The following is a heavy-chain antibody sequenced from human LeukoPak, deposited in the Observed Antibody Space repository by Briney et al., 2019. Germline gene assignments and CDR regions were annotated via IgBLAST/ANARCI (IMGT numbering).Heavy chain of an antibody. J-gene: IGHJ3*02. Sequence: GGSLRLSCAASGFTFSSYGMHWVRQAPGKGLEWVAVIWYDGSNKYYADSVKGRFTISRDNSKNTLYLQMNSLRAEDTAVYYCARGYSSGWYPGGDAFDIWGQGTMVTVSS. CDR2: IWYDGSNK. V-gene: IGHV3-33*01. D-gene: IGHD6-19*01. CDR3: ARGYSSGWYPGGDAFDI. CDR1: GFTFSSYG.